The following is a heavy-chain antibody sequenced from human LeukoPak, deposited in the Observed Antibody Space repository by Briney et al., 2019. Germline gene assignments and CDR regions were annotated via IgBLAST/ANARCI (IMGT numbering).Heavy chain of an antibody. V-gene: IGHV3-73*01. J-gene: IGHJ4*02. CDR2: IRSKANSYAT. Sequence: PGGSLRLSCAASGFTFSGSAMHWVRQASGKGLEWVGRIRSKANSYATAYAASVKGRFTISRDDSKNTAYLQMNSLKTEDTAVYYCTRHQIEYSSSRANEGFDYWGQGTLVTVSS. D-gene: IGHD6-6*01. CDR3: TRHQIEYSSSRANEGFDY. CDR1: GFTFSGSA.